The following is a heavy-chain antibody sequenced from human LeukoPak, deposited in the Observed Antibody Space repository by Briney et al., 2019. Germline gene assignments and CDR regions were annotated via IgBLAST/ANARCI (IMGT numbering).Heavy chain of an antibody. J-gene: IGHJ4*02. CDR3: ADLGTSD. CDR2: MNQDGSDK. Sequence: GGSLRLSCAASGFTFSDSWMSWVRQAPGKGLEWVANMNQDGSDKDYVDSVKGRFTISRDNAKNLVYLQMSILRAEDTAVYYCADLGTSDCGQGTLVTVSS. CDR1: GFTFSDSW. D-gene: IGHD1-7*01. V-gene: IGHV3-7*01.